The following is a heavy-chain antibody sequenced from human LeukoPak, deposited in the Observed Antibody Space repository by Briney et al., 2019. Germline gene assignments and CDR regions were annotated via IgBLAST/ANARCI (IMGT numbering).Heavy chain of an antibody. CDR2: ISSSSSYI. J-gene: IGHJ3*02. CDR1: GFSFGDYA. D-gene: IGHD3-22*01. V-gene: IGHV3-21*01. Sequence: PGGSLRLSCTASGFSFGDYAMSWVRQAPGKGLEWVSSISSSSSYIYYADSVKGRFTISRDNAKNSLYLQMNSLRAEDTAVYYCARRASSGYHAFDIWGQGTMVTVSS. CDR3: ARRASSGYHAFDI.